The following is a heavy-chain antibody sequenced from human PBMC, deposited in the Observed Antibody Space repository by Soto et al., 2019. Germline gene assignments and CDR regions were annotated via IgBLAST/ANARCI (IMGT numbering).Heavy chain of an antibody. CDR2: IIPIFGTA. CDR3: ASQSGVVVVAATPPGYYYGMDV. J-gene: IGHJ6*02. CDR1: GGTFSSYA. Sequence: QVQLVQSGAEVKKPGSSVKVSCKASGGTFSSYAISWVRQAPGQGLEWMGGIIPIFGTANYAQKFQGRVTITADQSTGTGYIELSSLRSEDTAVYYCASQSGVVVVAATPPGYYYGMDVWGQGTTVTVSS. V-gene: IGHV1-69*01. D-gene: IGHD2-15*01.